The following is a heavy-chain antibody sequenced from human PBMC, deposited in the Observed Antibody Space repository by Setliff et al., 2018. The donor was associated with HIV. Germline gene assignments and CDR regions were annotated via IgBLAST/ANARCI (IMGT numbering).Heavy chain of an antibody. Sequence: SETLSLTCAVYGGSFNDYYWTWIRQPPGKGLEWIGEIDHSGSTKYHASLKSRVTISVDTSKNQFSLKLSSVTAADTAVYYCARGLSFYDPGGFDYWGQGTLVTVS. CDR3: ARGLSFYDPGGFDY. CDR1: GGSFNDYY. CDR2: IDHSGST. D-gene: IGHD3-22*01. V-gene: IGHV4-34*01. J-gene: IGHJ4*02.